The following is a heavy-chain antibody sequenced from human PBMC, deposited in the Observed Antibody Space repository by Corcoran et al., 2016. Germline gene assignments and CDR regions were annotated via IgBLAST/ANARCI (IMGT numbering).Heavy chain of an antibody. CDR3: SGAEGGLQFWSKETFDY. J-gene: IGHJ4*02. CDR2: INAGNGNT. V-gene: IGHV1-3*01. D-gene: IGHD3-3*01. CDR1: GYTFTSYA. Sequence: QVQLVQSGAEVKKPGASVKVSCKASGYTFTSYAIHWVRQAPGEGPEWMAWINAGNGNTKYSQKFQGRVTITRDTSAGTAYMEVNSLRAEATAVDYCSGAEGGLQFWSKETFDYWGQGTLVTVSS.